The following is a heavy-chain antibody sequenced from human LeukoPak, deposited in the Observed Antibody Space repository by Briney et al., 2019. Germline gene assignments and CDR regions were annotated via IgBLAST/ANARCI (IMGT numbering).Heavy chain of an antibody. CDR1: GFTFSSYS. CDR2: ISSSSSYI. V-gene: IGHV3-21*01. Sequence: GGSLRLSCAASGFTFSSYSMNWVRQAPGKGLEWVSSISSSSSYIYYADSVKGRFTISRDNAKNSLYLQMNSLRAEDTAVYYCASTRPPNYYDSSGYYYEIIFDYWGQGTLVTVSS. J-gene: IGHJ4*02. D-gene: IGHD3-22*01. CDR3: ASTRPPNYYDSSGYYYEIIFDY.